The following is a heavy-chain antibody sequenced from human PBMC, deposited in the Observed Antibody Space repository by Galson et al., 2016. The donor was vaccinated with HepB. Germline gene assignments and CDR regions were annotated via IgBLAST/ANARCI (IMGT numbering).Heavy chain of an antibody. J-gene: IGHJ3*02. CDR2: IYYSGST. CDR3: ARSEMIRGVSDASDI. D-gene: IGHD3-10*01. Sequence: SETLSLTCAVSGGSISSSSYYWGWIRQPPGKGLEWIGSIYYSGSTYYNPSLKSRVTISVDTSKNQFSLKLSSVTAADTAVYYCARSEMIRGVSDASDIWGQGTMVTVSS. CDR1: GGSISSSSYY. V-gene: IGHV4-39*01.